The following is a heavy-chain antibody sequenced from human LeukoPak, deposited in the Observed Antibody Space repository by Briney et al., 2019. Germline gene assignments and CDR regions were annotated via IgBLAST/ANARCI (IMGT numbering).Heavy chain of an antibody. CDR1: GGSISSYY. CDR2: IYTRGST. J-gene: IGHJ4*02. CDR3: ARVATYYDYVWGSYRYYFDY. Sequence: SETLSLTCTVSGGSISSYYWSWIRQPAGKGLEWIGRIYTRGSTNYNPSLKSRVTMSVDTSKNQFSLKLSSVTAADTAVYYCARVATYYDYVWGSYRYYFDYWGQGTLVTVSS. V-gene: IGHV4-4*07. D-gene: IGHD3-16*02.